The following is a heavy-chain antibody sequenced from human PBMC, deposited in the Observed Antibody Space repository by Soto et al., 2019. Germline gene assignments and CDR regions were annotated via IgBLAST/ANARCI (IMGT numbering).Heavy chain of an antibody. V-gene: IGHV3-30*03. CDR3: AIHEYSSSSYY. J-gene: IGHJ4*02. Sequence: GGSLRLSCAASGFTFSSYGMHWVRQAPGKGLEWVAVISYDGSNKYYADSVKGRFTISRDNSKNTLYLQMNSPRAEDTAVYYCAIHEYSSSSYYWGQGTLVTVSS. CDR1: GFTFSSYG. CDR2: ISYDGSNK. D-gene: IGHD6-6*01.